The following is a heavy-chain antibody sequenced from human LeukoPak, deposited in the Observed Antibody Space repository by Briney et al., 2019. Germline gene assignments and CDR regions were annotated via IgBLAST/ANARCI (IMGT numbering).Heavy chain of an antibody. CDR1: GFTVSSNY. D-gene: IGHD6-13*01. CDR3: AKHHSSSWPDPFDY. J-gene: IGHJ4*02. Sequence: PGGSLRLSCAASGFTVSSNYMSWVRQAPGKGLEWVSVIYSGLTTYYADSVEGRFTISRDNSKNTVYLQMNSLRAEDTAVYYCAKHHSSSWPDPFDYWGQGTLVTVSS. CDR2: IYSGLTT. V-gene: IGHV3-53*01.